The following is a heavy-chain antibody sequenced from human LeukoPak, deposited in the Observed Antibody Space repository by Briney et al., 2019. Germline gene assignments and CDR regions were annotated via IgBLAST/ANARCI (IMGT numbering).Heavy chain of an antibody. J-gene: IGHJ3*02. Sequence: PGGSLRLSCAASGFTFSSYSMNWVRQAPGKGLEWVSSISSSSDYIYYADSVKGRFTISRDNSKNTLYLQMNSLRAEDTAVYYCASSRLSRFLEWLLLGNAFDIWGQGTMVTVSS. CDR2: ISSSSDYI. CDR1: GFTFSSYS. D-gene: IGHD3-3*01. CDR3: ASSRLSRFLEWLLLGNAFDI. V-gene: IGHV3-21*01.